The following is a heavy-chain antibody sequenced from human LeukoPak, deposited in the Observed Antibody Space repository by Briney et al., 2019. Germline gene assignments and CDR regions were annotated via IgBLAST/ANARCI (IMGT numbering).Heavy chain of an antibody. J-gene: IGHJ5*02. CDR3: ARGHDRNFFGSKPFDP. CDR1: GGSISSSSYY. V-gene: IGHV4-61*01. D-gene: IGHD3-10*01. Sequence: KPSETLSLTYTVSGGSISSSSYYWTWIRQPPGKGLEWIGYIYYSGSTNYNPSLKSRVTISVDTSKNQFSLNLSSVTAADTAVYYCARGHDRNFFGSKPFDPWGQGTLVTVSS. CDR2: IYYSGST.